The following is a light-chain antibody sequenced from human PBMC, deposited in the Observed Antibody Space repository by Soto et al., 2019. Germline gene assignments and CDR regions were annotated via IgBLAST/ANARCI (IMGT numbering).Light chain of an antibody. CDR3: CSYAGDNSLI. CDR1: RSDVGIYNL. Sequence: QSALTQPASVSGSPGQSITISCTGTRSDVGIYNLVSWFQQHPGKAPKLMIYKGSERPSGVSNRFSGSKSGNTASLTISGLQTEDEADYYCCSYAGDNSLIFGGGTKLTVL. CDR2: KGS. J-gene: IGLJ2*01. V-gene: IGLV2-23*01.